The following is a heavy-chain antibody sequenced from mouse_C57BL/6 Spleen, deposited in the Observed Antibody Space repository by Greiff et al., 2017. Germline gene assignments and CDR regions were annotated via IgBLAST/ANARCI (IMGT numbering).Heavy chain of an antibody. Sequence: VQLQQSGAELVKPGASVKISCKASGYAFSSYWMNWVKQRPGKGLEWIGQIYPGDGDTNYNGKFKGKATLTADKSSSTAYMQLSSLTSKDSAVYFCARGLGRRYAMDYWGQGTSVTVSS. CDR3: ARGLGRRYAMDY. CDR2: IYPGDGDT. J-gene: IGHJ4*01. D-gene: IGHD4-1*01. V-gene: IGHV1-80*01. CDR1: GYAFSSYW.